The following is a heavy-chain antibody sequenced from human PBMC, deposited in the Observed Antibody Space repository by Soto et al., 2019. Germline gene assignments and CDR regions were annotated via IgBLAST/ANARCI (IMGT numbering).Heavy chain of an antibody. D-gene: IGHD6-13*01. V-gene: IGHV3-30-3*01. CDR2: ISYDGSNK. CDR3: ARGSIAAAGTCFDY. J-gene: IGHJ4*02. Sequence: PGGSLRLSCAASGFTFSSYAMHWVRQAPGKGLEWVAVISYDGSNKYYADSVKGRFTISRDNSKNTLYLQMNSLRAEDTAVYYCARGSIAAAGTCFDYWGQGTLVTVSS. CDR1: GFTFSSYA.